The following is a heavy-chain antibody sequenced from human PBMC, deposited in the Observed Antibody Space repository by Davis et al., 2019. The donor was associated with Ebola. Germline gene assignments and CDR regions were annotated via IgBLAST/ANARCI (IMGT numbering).Heavy chain of an antibody. CDR3: ARVTSGWHSH. Sequence: SETLSLTCTVSGGSISSPTHYWGWIRQPPGKGLEWIGSIYYRGSTNYNPSLKGRLTISADTSKRQLSLELTSVTAADTAVYYCARVTSGWHSHWGQGSLVTVSS. CDR2: IYYRGST. D-gene: IGHD6-25*01. V-gene: IGHV4-39*07. CDR1: GGSISSPTHY. J-gene: IGHJ4*02.